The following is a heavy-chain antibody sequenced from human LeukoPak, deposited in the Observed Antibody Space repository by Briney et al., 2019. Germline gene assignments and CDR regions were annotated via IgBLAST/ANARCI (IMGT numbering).Heavy chain of an antibody. D-gene: IGHD2-2*01. J-gene: IGHJ4*02. V-gene: IGHV3-30*02. CDR1: GFTFSSYG. CDR3: AKDHAYCSSTSCPSDY. Sequence: GGSLRLSCAASGFTFSSYGMHWVRQAPSKGLEWVAFIRYDGSNKYYADFVKGRFTISRDNSKNTLYLQMNSLRAEDTAVYYCAKDHAYCSSTSCPSDYWGQGTLVTVSS. CDR2: IRYDGSNK.